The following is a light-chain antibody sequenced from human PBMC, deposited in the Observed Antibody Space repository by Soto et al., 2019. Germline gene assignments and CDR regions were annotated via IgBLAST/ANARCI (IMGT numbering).Light chain of an antibody. CDR2: TAA. J-gene: IGKJ1*01. CDR1: QGIANF. V-gene: IGKV1-9*01. Sequence: DIQLTQSPSFLSASVGDKVTITCRASQGIANFLAWFQQKPGRAPNLLIYTAATLQGGVPSRFSGSGSGTEFTLTITSLQAEDFATYYCQQFYAFPRTFGQGTKVDMK. CDR3: QQFYAFPRT.